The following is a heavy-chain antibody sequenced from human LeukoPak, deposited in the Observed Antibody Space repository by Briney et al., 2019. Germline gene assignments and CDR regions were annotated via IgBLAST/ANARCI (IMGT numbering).Heavy chain of an antibody. V-gene: IGHV1-8*01. CDR1: GYTFTSYD. Sequence: ASVKVSCKASGYTFTSYDINWVRQAPGQGLEWMGWMNPNSGNTGYAQKFQGRVTMTRNTSISTAYMELSSLRSEDTAVYYCAREQSRSNWFDPWGQGTLVTVSS. J-gene: IGHJ5*02. CDR2: MNPNSGNT. CDR3: AREQSRSNWFDP. D-gene: IGHD6-19*01.